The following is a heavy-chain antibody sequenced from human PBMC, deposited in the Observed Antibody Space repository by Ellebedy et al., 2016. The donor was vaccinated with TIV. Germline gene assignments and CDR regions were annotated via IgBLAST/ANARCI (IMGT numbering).Heavy chain of an antibody. D-gene: IGHD3-22*01. CDR1: GFTFSNCA. Sequence: GESLKISXAASGFTFSNCAMNWVRQAPGKGLEWVSAISGGDMRTWYADSVRGRFTISRDNSKNTVHLQMNSLRAEDTAVYFCARDRIYPNDIFDMWGQGTMVTVSS. V-gene: IGHV3-23*01. CDR2: ISGGDMRT. J-gene: IGHJ3*02. CDR3: ARDRIYPNDIFDM.